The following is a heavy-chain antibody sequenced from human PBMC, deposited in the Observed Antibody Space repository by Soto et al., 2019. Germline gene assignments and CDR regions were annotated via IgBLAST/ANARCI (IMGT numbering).Heavy chain of an antibody. J-gene: IGHJ3*02. Sequence: QVQLVESGGGLVKPGGSLRLSCAASGFTFSDYYMSWIRQAPGKGLEWVSYISSSSSYTNYADSVKGRFTISRDNAKNSLYLPMNSLRAEDTAVYYCARDADILTGSDAFDIWGQGTMVTVSS. D-gene: IGHD3-9*01. V-gene: IGHV3-11*05. CDR1: GFTFSDYY. CDR3: ARDADILTGSDAFDI. CDR2: ISSSSSYT.